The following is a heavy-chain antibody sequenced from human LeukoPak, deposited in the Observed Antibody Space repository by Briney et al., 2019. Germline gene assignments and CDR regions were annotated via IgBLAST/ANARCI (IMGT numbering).Heavy chain of an antibody. CDR1: GGSITSDH. J-gene: IGHJ3*02. D-gene: IGHD2/OR15-2a*01. CDR3: ARKNDFDI. V-gene: IGHV4-59*01. CDR2: IYYSANT. Sequence: SETLSLTCTVSGGSITSDHWNWIRQPPGKGLEWIGCIYYSANTYYTPSLKSRVTISVDMSKNQFSLRLTSVTAADTAVYYCARKNDFDIWGQGTVVTVSS.